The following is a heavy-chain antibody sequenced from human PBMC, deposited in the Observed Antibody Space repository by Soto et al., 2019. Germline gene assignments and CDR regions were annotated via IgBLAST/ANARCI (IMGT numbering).Heavy chain of an antibody. CDR2: IYPGDSDT. D-gene: IGHD3-22*01. V-gene: IGHV5-51*01. CDR3: ARTGGYYYDSSAPDI. CDR1: GYSFTSYW. J-gene: IGHJ3*02. Sequence: GESLKISCKGSGYSFTSYWIGWVRQMPGKGLEWMGIIYPGDSDTRYSPSFQGQVTISADKSISTAYLQWSSLKASDTAMYYCARTGGYYYDSSAPDIWGQRAMVTVSS.